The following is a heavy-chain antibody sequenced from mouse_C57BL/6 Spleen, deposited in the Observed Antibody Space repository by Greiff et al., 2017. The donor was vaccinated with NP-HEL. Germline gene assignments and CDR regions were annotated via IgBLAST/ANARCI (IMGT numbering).Heavy chain of an antibody. CDR2: IYPGDGDT. CDR3: ARTRYFDY. Sequence: QVQLQQSGPELVKPGASVKISCKASGYAFSSSWMNWVKQRPGKGLEWIGRIYPGDGDTNYNGKFKGKATLTADKSSSTAYMQLSSLTSEDSAVYFCARTRYFDYWGQGTTLTVSS. V-gene: IGHV1-82*01. D-gene: IGHD3-1*01. CDR1: GYAFSSSW. J-gene: IGHJ2*01.